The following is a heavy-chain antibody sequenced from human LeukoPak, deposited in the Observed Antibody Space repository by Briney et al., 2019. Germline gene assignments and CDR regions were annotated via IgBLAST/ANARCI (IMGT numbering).Heavy chain of an antibody. Sequence: GGSLRLSCAASGFAFSSYWMHWVRQAPGKGLVWVSRINSDGSSTNYADSVKGRFTISRDNAKNTLFLLMNSLRAEDTAVYYCARVGATSYYWGQGSLVTVSS. CDR2: INSDGSST. D-gene: IGHD1-26*01. CDR1: GFAFSSYW. J-gene: IGHJ4*02. CDR3: ARVGATSYY. V-gene: IGHV3-74*01.